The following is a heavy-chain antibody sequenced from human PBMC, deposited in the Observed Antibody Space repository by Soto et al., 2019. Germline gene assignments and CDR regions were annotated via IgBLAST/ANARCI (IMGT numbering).Heavy chain of an antibody. CDR2: IYPGDSDT. J-gene: IGHJ5*02. CDR3: ARHATSRNYDFWSGYYNWFDP. V-gene: IGHV5-51*01. CDR1: GYSFTSYW. Sequence: GESLKISCKGSGYSFTSYWIGWVRQMHGKGLEWMGIIYPGDSDTRYSTSFQGQVTISADKSISTAYLQWSSLKASDTAMYYCARHATSRNYDFWSGYYNWFDPWGQGTLVTVSS. D-gene: IGHD3-3*01.